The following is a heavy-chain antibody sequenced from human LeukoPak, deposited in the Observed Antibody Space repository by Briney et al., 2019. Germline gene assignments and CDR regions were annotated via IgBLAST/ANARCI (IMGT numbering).Heavy chain of an antibody. J-gene: IGHJ4*02. CDR1: GFTFDDYA. CDR3: ARGGGYYAIDY. CDR2: VYSDDTT. V-gene: IGHV3-53*01. D-gene: IGHD1-26*01. Sequence: GRSLRLSCAASGFTFDDYAMHWVRQAPGKGLEWVSVVYSDDTTYYADSVKGRFTISRDNSKNTLYLQMNSLRAEDTAVYYCARGGGYYAIDYWGQGTLVTVSS.